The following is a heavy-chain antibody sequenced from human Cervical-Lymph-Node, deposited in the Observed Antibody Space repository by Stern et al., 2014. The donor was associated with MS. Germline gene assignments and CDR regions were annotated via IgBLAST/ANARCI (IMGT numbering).Heavy chain of an antibody. CDR2: ISWNSGSL. CDR1: GFNFDDYA. D-gene: IGHD3-3*01. V-gene: IGHV3-9*01. CDR3: AKDRENFGVPTSIEH. J-gene: IGHJ1*01. Sequence: EVQLVESGGGLVQPGTSLRLSCAASGFNFDDYAMHWVRQAPGKGLEWVSGISWNSGSLGYADSVKGRFTISRDNAKKSLYLRMNSLRPEDTALYYCAKDRENFGVPTSIEHWGQGTLLTVSS.